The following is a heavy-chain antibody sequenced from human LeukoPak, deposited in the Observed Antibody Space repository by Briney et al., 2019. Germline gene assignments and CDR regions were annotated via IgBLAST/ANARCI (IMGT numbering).Heavy chain of an antibody. Sequence: ASVKVSCKASGYSFTGHYMHWVRQAPGQGLEWMGWINPNSGVTNYAQKFQGRVTMTRDTSISTAYMALSSLRSDDTAVYYCAREAQTSGSYPDYWGQGTLLTVSS. D-gene: IGHD1-26*01. CDR1: GYSFTGHY. V-gene: IGHV1-2*02. CDR2: INPNSGVT. J-gene: IGHJ4*02. CDR3: AREAQTSGSYPDY.